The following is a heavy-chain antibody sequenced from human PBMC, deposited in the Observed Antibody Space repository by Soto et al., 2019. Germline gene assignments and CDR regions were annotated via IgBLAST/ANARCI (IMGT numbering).Heavy chain of an antibody. D-gene: IGHD2-2*01. J-gene: IGHJ4*02. V-gene: IGHV4-59*01. CDR2: IYYSGST. CDR1: GGSISSYY. CDR3: ATCLGPHFDY. Sequence: PWETLSLTCTVSGGSISSYYWSWIRQPPGKGLEWIGYIYYSGSTNYNPSLKSRVTISVDTSKNQFSLKLSSVTAAETAVYYCATCLGPHFDYWGQGTLVTVSS.